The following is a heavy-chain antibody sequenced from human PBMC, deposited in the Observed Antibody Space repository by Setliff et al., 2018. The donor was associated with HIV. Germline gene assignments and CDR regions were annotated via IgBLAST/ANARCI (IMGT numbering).Heavy chain of an antibody. D-gene: IGHD1-26*01. Sequence: SETLSLTCTVSGGSISSGGYYWSWIRQHPGKGLEWFGYIYYSGSTYYNPSLKSRVTISVDTSKNQFSLKLSSVTAADTAVYYCARGHLGSYFPNYYYYGMDVWGQGTTVTAP. V-gene: IGHV4-31*03. CDR3: ARGHLGSYFPNYYYYGMDV. J-gene: IGHJ6*02. CDR1: GGSISSGGYY. CDR2: IYYSGST.